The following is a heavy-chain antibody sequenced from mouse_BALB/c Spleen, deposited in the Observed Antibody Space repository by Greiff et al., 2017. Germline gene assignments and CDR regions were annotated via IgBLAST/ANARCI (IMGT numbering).Heavy chain of an antibody. CDR3: ARKDYYGSSYWYFDV. Sequence: VQLQQSGAELVRPGALVKLSCKASGFNIKDYYMHWVKQRPEQGLEWIGWIDPENGNTIYDPKFQGKASITADTSSNTAYLQLSSLTSEDTAVYYCARKDYYGSSYWYFDVWGAGTTVTVSS. V-gene: IGHV14-1*02. CDR1: GFNIKDYY. CDR2: IDPENGNT. D-gene: IGHD1-1*01. J-gene: IGHJ1*01.